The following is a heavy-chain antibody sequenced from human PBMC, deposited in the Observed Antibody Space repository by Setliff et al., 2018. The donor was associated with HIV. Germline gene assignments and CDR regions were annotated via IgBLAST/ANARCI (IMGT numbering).Heavy chain of an antibody. CDR3: ARLGDNSDWRSNYFFYYMDV. CDR2: LFHTAAS. J-gene: IGHJ6*03. V-gene: IGHV4-39*01. D-gene: IGHD3-22*01. CDR1: GDSLAGSRYS. Sequence: SETLSLTCTVSGDSLAGSRYSWGWVRQSPGQGLEWLGNLFHTAASYFNPSLKSRLTMSVDTSRNQFSLSLISMTAADSGLYYCARLGDNSDWRSNYFFYYMDVWGKGTTVTVSS.